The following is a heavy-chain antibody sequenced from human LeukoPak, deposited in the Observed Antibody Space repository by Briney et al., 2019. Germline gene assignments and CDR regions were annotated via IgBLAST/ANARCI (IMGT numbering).Heavy chain of an antibody. D-gene: IGHD2-15*01. Sequence: PSETLSLTCTVSGGSISSYYWSWIRQPPGKGLEWIGYIYYSGSTNYNPSLKSRVTISVDTSKNQFSLKLSSVTAADTAVYFCARENYCNGGSCYAEAFEIWGQGTMVTVSS. J-gene: IGHJ3*02. CDR3: ARENYCNGGSCYAEAFEI. V-gene: IGHV4-59*12. CDR1: GGSISSYY. CDR2: IYYSGST.